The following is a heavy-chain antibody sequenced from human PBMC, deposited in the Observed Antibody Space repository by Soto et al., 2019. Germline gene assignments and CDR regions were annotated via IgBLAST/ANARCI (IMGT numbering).Heavy chain of an antibody. D-gene: IGHD3-16*02. CDR3: ARDTSFRRGFDP. Sequence: SVKVSCKASGGTFSSYTISWVRQAPGQGLEWMGGIIPIFGTPNYAQKFLGRVTITAGESTSTAYMELSSLRSEDTAVYYCARDTSFRRGFDPWGQGTLVTVSS. V-gene: IGHV1-69*13. J-gene: IGHJ5*02. CDR2: IIPIFGTP. CDR1: GGTFSSYT.